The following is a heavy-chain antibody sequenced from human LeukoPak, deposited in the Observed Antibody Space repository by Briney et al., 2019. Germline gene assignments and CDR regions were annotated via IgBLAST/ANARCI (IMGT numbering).Heavy chain of an antibody. J-gene: IGHJ4*02. Sequence: PGGSLRLSCAASGFSFSSYFMTWVRQAPGQGLEWLSTISGSGQTTYYADSVKGRFTISRDNSNNTLYLQLDSLRADDTAVYYCEKDLKMEKEDYWGQGILVTVSS. CDR1: GFSFSSYF. D-gene: IGHD2-8*01. V-gene: IGHV3-23*01. CDR3: EKDLKMEKEDY. CDR2: ISGSGQTT.